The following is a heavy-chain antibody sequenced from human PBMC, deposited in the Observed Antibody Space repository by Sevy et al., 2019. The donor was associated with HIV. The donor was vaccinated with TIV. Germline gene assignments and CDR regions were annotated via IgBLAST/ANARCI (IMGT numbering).Heavy chain of an antibody. V-gene: IGHV1-18*01. CDR2: ISAYNGNT. CDR1: GYTFTNYG. CDR3: ARDYIPWAGRTATAFDY. D-gene: IGHD6-19*01. J-gene: IGHJ4*02. Sequence: ASVKVSCKASGYTFTNYGINWVRQAPGQGLEWMGWISAYNGNTNDAQKLQGRVTMTTDTSTSTAYMELKSLSSDDTAVYYCARDYIPWAGRTATAFDYWGQGTLVTVSS.